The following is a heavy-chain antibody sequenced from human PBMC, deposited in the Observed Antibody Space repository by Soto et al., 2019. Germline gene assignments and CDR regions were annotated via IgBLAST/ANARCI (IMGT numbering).Heavy chain of an antibody. CDR3: ARDTKAAAGIDLNYYYYGMDV. J-gene: IGHJ6*02. D-gene: IGHD6-13*01. Sequence: QVQLQESGPGLVKPSQTLSLTCTVSGGSISSGGYYWSWIRQHPGKGLEWIGYIYYSGSTYYNPSLKSRVTISVDTSKTQFSLKLSSVTAADTAVYYCARDTKAAAGIDLNYYYYGMDVWGQGTTVTVSS. CDR1: GGSISSGGYY. CDR2: IYYSGST. V-gene: IGHV4-31*03.